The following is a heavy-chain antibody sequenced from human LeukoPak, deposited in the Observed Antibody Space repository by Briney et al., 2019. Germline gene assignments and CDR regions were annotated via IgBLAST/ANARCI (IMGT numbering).Heavy chain of an antibody. Sequence: PSETLSLTCTVSGASVSSGSYYWSWIRQPPGKGLEWIGYIYYSGSTNYNPSLKSRVTISVDTSKNQFSLKLSSVTAADTAVYYCARVRSVAARWYYYYYGMDVWGQGTTVTVSS. CDR3: ARVRSVAARWYYYYYGMDV. V-gene: IGHV4-61*01. CDR2: IYYSGST. D-gene: IGHD6-6*01. J-gene: IGHJ6*02. CDR1: GASVSSGSYY.